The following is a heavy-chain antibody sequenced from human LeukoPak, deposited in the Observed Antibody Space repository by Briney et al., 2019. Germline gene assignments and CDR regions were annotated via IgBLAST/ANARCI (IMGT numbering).Heavy chain of an antibody. J-gene: IGHJ4*02. Sequence: ASVKVSCKASGGTFSSYAISWGRQAPGQGHEWKGWISAYNGNSNYAQKLQGRVTMTTDTSTSTDYMELRSLRSDDTAVYYCARAAMVRGVITDYWGQGTLVTVSS. V-gene: IGHV1-18*01. D-gene: IGHD3-10*01. CDR1: GGTFSSYA. CDR3: ARAAMVRGVITDY. CDR2: ISAYNGNS.